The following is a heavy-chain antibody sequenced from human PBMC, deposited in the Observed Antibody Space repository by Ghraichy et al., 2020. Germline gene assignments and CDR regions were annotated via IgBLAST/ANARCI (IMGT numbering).Heavy chain of an antibody. Sequence: ASVKVSCKASGYTFTGYYMHWVRQAPGQGLEWMGWINPNSGGTNYAQKFQGWVTMTRDTSISTAYMELSRLRSDDTAVYYCARDRWGYYYDSSGQFDYWGQGTLVTVSS. CDR1: GYTFTGYY. CDR2: INPNSGGT. D-gene: IGHD3-22*01. CDR3: ARDRWGYYYDSSGQFDY. J-gene: IGHJ4*02. V-gene: IGHV1-2*04.